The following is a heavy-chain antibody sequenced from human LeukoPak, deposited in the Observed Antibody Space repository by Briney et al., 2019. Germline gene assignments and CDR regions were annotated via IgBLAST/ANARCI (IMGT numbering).Heavy chain of an antibody. D-gene: IGHD3-22*01. CDR2: IYYSGST. CDR3: ARDFPDSSGYYYDNWFDP. CDR1: GGSISSYY. V-gene: IGHV4-59*01. Sequence: SETLSLTCTVSGGSISSYYWSWIRQPPGKGLEWIGYIYYSGSTNYNPSLKSRVTISVDTSKNQFSLKLSSVTAADTAVYYCARDFPDSSGYYYDNWFDPWGQGTLVTVSS. J-gene: IGHJ5*02.